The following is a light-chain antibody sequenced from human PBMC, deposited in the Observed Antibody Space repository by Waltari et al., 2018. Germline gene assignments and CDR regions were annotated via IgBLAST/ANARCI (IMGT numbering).Light chain of an antibody. V-gene: IGLV2-14*03. CDR3: SSYTNSRTHV. CDR2: DVR. J-gene: IGLJ2*01. Sequence: QSALTQPASVSGSPGQSITISCTGTSSDVGAYNFVSWYQQHPGKAPKLLIYDVRYRPPGVSNRFSGSKSVNTASLTISGLRAEDEADYHCSSYTNSRTHVFGGGTRLTVL. CDR1: SSDVGAYNF.